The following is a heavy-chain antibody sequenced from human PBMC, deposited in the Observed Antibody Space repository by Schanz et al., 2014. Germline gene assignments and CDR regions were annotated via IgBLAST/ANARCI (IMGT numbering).Heavy chain of an antibody. D-gene: IGHD2-8*02. J-gene: IGHJ5*02. V-gene: IGHV4-31*02. CDR2: IHYSGST. Sequence: QVQLVESGGTLVKPGGSLRLSCVVSGFTFSDYYMSWIRRHPGKGLEWIGHIHYSGSTYYNPSLKSRVTISMDTSKNQFSLRLTSVTAADTAVYHCARDRYCPGARCPGWFDPWGQGTLVTVSS. CDR3: ARDRYCPGARCPGWFDP. CDR1: GFTFSDYY.